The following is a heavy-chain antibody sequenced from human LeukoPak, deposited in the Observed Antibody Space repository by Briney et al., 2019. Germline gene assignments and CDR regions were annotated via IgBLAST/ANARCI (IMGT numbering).Heavy chain of an antibody. CDR2: ISYDGSNK. J-gene: IGHJ2*01. Sequence: PGRSLRLSCAASGFTFSSYGMHWVRQAPGKGLEWVAVISYDGSNKYYAGSVKGRFTISRDNSKNTLYLQMNSLRAEDTAVYYCGRELGDFVVVKGVMFGGGLDSGGRGPL. V-gene: IGHV3-30*03. D-gene: IGHD3-16*01. CDR3: GRELGDFVVVKGVMFGGGLDS. CDR1: GFTFSSYG.